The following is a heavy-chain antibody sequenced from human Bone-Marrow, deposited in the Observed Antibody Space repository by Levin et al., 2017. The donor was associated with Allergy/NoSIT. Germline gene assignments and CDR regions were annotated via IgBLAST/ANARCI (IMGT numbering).Heavy chain of an antibody. CDR2: ISSDGTNK. CDR3: AKGRTVSKSGWFDP. V-gene: IGHV3-30*18. CDR1: GFTFSSYG. J-gene: IGHJ5*02. D-gene: IGHD4-17*01. Sequence: GGSLRLSCAASGFTFSSYGMHWVRQAPGKGLEWVAVISSDGTNKYYGDSVKGRFTISRDNSKNTLFLQMNSLRPEDTAVYFCAKGRTVSKSGWFDPWGQGSLVTVSS.